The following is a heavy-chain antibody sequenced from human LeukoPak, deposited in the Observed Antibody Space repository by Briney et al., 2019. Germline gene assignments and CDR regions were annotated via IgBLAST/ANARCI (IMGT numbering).Heavy chain of an antibody. V-gene: IGHV3-30*04. D-gene: IGHD6-19*01. CDR1: GFGFSSYA. J-gene: IGHJ4*02. CDR3: ARDRRGYSSGWYFDQ. CDR2: ISHDGINK. Sequence: PGGSLRLSCVVSGFGFSSYAMHWVRQAPGKGLEWVAVISHDGINKYYADSVKGRFTISRDISKNTLYVQMNSLRGEDTAVYCCARDRRGYSSGWYFDQWGQGILVTVSS.